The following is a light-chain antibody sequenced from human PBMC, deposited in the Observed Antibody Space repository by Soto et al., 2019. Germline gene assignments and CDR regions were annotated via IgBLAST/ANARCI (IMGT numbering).Light chain of an antibody. CDR3: SSYTHSSTLVI. J-gene: IGLJ2*01. Sequence: QSALTQPASVSGSPGQSITISCAGTSSDVGGYNSVSWYQQHPGKAPKLMIFDVNNRPSGVSNRFSGSKSDNTASLTISGLQSEDEADYYCSSYTHSSTLVIFGGGTKVTVL. V-gene: IGLV2-14*03. CDR1: SSDVGGYNS. CDR2: DVN.